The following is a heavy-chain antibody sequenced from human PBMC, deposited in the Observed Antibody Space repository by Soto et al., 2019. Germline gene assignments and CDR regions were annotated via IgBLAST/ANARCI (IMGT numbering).Heavy chain of an antibody. CDR2: IYYRGST. D-gene: IGHD2-2*02. CDR1: GGSVSSGSYY. V-gene: IGHV4-61*01. Sequence: QVQLQESGPGLVKPSETLSLTCTVSGGSVSSGSYYWSWIRQPPGKGREWIGYIYYRGSTNYNPSLKSRVTISVDTSKNQFSLKLSSVTAADTAVYYCASVTRTCISTSCYRYYYGMDVWGQGTTVTVSS. CDR3: ASVTRTCISTSCYRYYYGMDV. J-gene: IGHJ6*02.